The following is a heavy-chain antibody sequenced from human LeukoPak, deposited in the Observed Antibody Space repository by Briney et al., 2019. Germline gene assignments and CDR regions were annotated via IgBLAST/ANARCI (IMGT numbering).Heavy chain of an antibody. J-gene: IGHJ4*02. V-gene: IGHV3-30*18. CDR3: AKDYQWLVLPYFDY. CDR1: GFTFSSYG. CDR2: ISYDGSNK. D-gene: IGHD6-19*01. Sequence: GGSLRLSCAASGFTFSSYGMHWVRQAPGKGLEWVAVISYDGSNKYYADSVKGRFTISRDNSKNTLYLQMNSLRAEDTAVYYCAKDYQWLVLPYFDYWGQGTLVTVSP.